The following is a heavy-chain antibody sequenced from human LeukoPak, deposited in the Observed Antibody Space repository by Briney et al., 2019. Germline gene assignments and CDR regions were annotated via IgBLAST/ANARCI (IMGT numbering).Heavy chain of an antibody. CDR2: IWYDGSNK. D-gene: IGHD2-15*01. J-gene: IGHJ6*02. V-gene: IGHV3-33*01. Sequence: PGRSLRLSCAASGFTFSGYGMHWVRQAPGKGLEWVAIIWYDGSNKYFAESVKGRFTMSRDNSKNTLCLQMNSLRAEDTAVYYCARIGCSGSNCYGYYYYGMDVWGQGTTVTVSS. CDR3: ARIGCSGSNCYGYYYYGMDV. CDR1: GFTFSGYG.